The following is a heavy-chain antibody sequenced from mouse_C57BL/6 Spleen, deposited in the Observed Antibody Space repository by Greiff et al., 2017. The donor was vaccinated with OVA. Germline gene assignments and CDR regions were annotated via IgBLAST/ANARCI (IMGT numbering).Heavy chain of an antibody. CDR1: GFTFSSYG. CDR2: ISSGGSYT. Sequence: EVKLMESGGDLVKPGGSLKLSCAASGFTFSSYGMSWVRQTPDKRLEWVATISSGGSYTYYPDSVKGRFTISRDNAKNTLYLQMSSLKSEDTAMYYCARQTAQATYYFDYWGQGTTLTVSS. V-gene: IGHV5-6*01. D-gene: IGHD3-2*02. CDR3: ARQTAQATYYFDY. J-gene: IGHJ2*01.